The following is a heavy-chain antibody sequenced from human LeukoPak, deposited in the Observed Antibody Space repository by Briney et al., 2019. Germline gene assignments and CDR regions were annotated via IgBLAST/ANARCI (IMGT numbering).Heavy chain of an antibody. CDR3: TTVEGSSSYYYYYMDV. V-gene: IGHV3-15*01. D-gene: IGHD6-6*01. Sequence: GGSLRLSXAASGFTVSSNYMSWVRQAPGKGLEWVGRIKSKTDGGTTDYAAPVKGRFTISRDDSKNTLYLQMNSLKTEDTAVYYCTTVEGSSSYYYYYMDVWGKGTTVTVSS. CDR1: GFTVSSNY. CDR2: IKSKTDGGTT. J-gene: IGHJ6*03.